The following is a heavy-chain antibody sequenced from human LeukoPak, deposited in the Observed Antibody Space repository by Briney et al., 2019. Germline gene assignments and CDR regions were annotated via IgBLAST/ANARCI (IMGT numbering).Heavy chain of an antibody. V-gene: IGHV3-11*04. J-gene: IGHJ4*02. CDR3: ARVWGYCSSTSCYGGGYFDY. D-gene: IGHD2-2*01. Sequence: PGGSLRLSCAASGFTFSDYYMSWIRQAPGKGLEWVSYIGSRGSTIYYADSVKGRFTTSRDNAKNSLYLQVNSLRAEDTAVYYCARVWGYCSSTSCYGGGYFDYWGQGTLVTVSS. CDR2: IGSRGSTI. CDR1: GFTFSDYY.